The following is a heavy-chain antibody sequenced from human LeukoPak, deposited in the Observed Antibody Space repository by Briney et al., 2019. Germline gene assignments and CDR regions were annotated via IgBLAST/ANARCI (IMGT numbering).Heavy chain of an antibody. Sequence: GASVKVSCKASGGTFSSYAISWVRQAPGQGLEWMGGIIPIFGTANYAQKFQGRVTITADESTSTAYMELSSLRSEDTAVYYCARDLQLRGWKSLRYFDVPYYYGMDVWGQGTTVTVSS. V-gene: IGHV1-69*13. CDR1: GGTFSSYA. D-gene: IGHD3-9*01. J-gene: IGHJ6*02. CDR3: ARDLQLRGWKSLRYFDVPYYYGMDV. CDR2: IIPIFGTA.